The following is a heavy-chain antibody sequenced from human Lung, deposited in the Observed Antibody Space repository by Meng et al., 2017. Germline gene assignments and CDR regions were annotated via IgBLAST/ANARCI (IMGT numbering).Heavy chain of an antibody. D-gene: IGHD6-13*01. CDR1: GFTFARHS. J-gene: IGHJ4*02. CDR3: ATEFSSWYSPFDS. CDR2: ISGAGGST. V-gene: IGHV3-23*01. Sequence: GGSLRLSCAASGFTFARHSMSWVRQAPGKGLEWVSTISGAGGSTYYADSVKGRITISRDYSKNTLYLQLNTLRTEDTAVYYCATEFSSWYSPFDSWGQGTLVTVSS.